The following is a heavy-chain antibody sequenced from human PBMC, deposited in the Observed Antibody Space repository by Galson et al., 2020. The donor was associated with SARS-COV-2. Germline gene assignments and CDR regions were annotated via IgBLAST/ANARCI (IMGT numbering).Heavy chain of an antibody. D-gene: IGHD3-22*01. V-gene: IGHV7-4-1*02. J-gene: IGHJ6*03. Sequence: ASVKVSCKASGYTFTSYAMNWVRQAPGKGLERMGWINTNTGNPTYAQGFTGRFVFSLDTSVSTAYLQISSLKAEDTAVYYCARLGYYDSSGYTQHYYYYMDVWGKGTTVTVSS. CDR3: ARLGYYDSSGYTQHYYYYMDV. CDR2: INTNTGNP. CDR1: GYTFTSYA.